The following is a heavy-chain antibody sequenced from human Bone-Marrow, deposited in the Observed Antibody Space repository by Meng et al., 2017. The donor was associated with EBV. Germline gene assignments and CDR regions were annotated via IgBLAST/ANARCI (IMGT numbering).Heavy chain of an antibody. CDR3: ARDPGVYDGMDV. CDR1: GFNSRDYY. J-gene: IGHJ6*02. CDR2: ISTTGTTI. D-gene: IGHD3-10*01. V-gene: IGHV3-11*01. Sequence: GQPVRSGGGLVKPGWSLRLSCAVSGFNSRDYYMTWIRQAPGKGLEWVAHISTTGTTIYYAHSVKGRFTISRDNAKNSLSLQMNSLRAEDTAVYYCARDPGVYDGMDVWGQGATVTVFS.